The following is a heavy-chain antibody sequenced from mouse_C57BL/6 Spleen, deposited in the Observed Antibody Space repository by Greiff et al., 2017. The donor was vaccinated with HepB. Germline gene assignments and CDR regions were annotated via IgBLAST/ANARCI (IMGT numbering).Heavy chain of an antibody. J-gene: IGHJ4*01. CDR1: GYSITSGYY. Sequence: EVQLKESGPGLVKPSQSLSLTCSVTGYSITSGYYWNWIRQFPGNKLEWMGYISYDGSNNYNPSLKNRISITRDTSKNQFFLKLNSVTTEDTATYYCAREGRDYAMDYWGQGTSVTVSS. V-gene: IGHV3-6*01. CDR3: AREGRDYAMDY. CDR2: ISYDGSN.